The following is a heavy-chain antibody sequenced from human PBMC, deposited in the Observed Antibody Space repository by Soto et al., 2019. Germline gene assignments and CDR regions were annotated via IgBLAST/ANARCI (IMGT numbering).Heavy chain of an antibody. V-gene: IGHV1-24*01. Sequence: GASVKVSCKVSGYTLSELVMHWVRQAPGKGLEWMGGFDPEDGETIYAQEFQGRVTMTEDKSTDTAYTDLSRLTSEDTAVYYCATWANSGYYYYWGQGTLVTVSS. CDR1: GYTLSELV. CDR3: ATWANSGYYYY. J-gene: IGHJ4*02. CDR2: FDPEDGET. D-gene: IGHD3-22*01.